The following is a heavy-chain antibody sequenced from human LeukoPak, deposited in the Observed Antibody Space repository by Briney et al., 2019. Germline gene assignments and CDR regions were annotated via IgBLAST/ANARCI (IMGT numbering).Heavy chain of an antibody. CDR2: IKQDGSQK. CDR1: GFTFSRCW. D-gene: IGHD6-19*01. J-gene: IGHJ4*02. Sequence: GGSLRLSCAASGFTFSRCWMSWVRQAPGKGLEWVADIKQDGSQKYYVDSVKGRFTISRDNANNLVYLQMNSLRAEDTALYYCARSRRDSDWYIDDYWGQGTLVTVSS. CDR3: ARSRRDSDWYIDDY. V-gene: IGHV3-7*01.